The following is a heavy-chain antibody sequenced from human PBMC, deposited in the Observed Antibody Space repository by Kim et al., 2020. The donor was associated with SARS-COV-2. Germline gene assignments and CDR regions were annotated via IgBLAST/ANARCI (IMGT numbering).Heavy chain of an antibody. Sequence: ASVKVSFKTSGNTFSSYAMNWVRQAPGQGLEWMGWINTNTGNPTYAQGFTGRFVFSLDTSVATTYLQITSLKSEDTAVYYCATSMLYGVITAFALWGQGTMVTVSS. V-gene: IGHV7-4-1*02. J-gene: IGHJ3*01. CDR2: INTNTGNP. CDR3: ATSMLYGVITAFAL. D-gene: IGHD3-10*01. CDR1: GNTFSSYA.